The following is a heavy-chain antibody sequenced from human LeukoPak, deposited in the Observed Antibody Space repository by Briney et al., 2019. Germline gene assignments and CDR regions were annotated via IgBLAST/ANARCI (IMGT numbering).Heavy chain of an antibody. CDR3: ARLSVAHGDSSDY. CDR1: GASISNYY. CDR2: IYYSGST. Sequence: KPSETLSLTCTVSGASISNYYWSWVRQPPGKGLEWIASIYYSGSTNYNPSLKSRVTISEDTSKSQFSLKLTSVTAADTAVYYCARLSVAHGDSSDYRGQGTLVTVSS. D-gene: IGHD2-15*01. J-gene: IGHJ4*02. V-gene: IGHV4-59*08.